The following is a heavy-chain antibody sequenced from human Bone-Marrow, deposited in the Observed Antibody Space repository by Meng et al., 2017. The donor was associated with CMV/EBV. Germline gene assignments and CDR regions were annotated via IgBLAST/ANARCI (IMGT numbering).Heavy chain of an antibody. V-gene: IGHV4-31*02. D-gene: IGHD2-2*01. CDR2: IYCSGNT. CDR3: ARFGTSPQALWFDP. Sequence: SGGSISSGGYYWSWIRQHPGKGLEWVGYIYCSGNTYYNPSLKSRVTISVDTSKNQFSLKLSSVTAADTAVYYCARFGTSPQALWFDPWGQGTLVTVSS. CDR1: GGSISSGGYY. J-gene: IGHJ5*02.